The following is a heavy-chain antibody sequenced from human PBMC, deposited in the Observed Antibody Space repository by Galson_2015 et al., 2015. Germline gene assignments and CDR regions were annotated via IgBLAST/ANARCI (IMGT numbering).Heavy chain of an antibody. V-gene: IGHV3-53*01. CDR2: IYSGGST. CDR3: ARDRAIFSFRAIVAVPAAKFGWFDP. J-gene: IGHJ5*02. Sequence: SLRLSCAASGFTVGSNYMSWVRQAPGKGLEWVSVIYSGGSTYYADSVKGRFTISRDNSKNTLYLQMNSLRAEDTAVYYCARDRAIFSFRAIVAVPAAKFGWFDPWGQGTLVTVSS. D-gene: IGHD2-2*01. CDR1: GFTVGSNY.